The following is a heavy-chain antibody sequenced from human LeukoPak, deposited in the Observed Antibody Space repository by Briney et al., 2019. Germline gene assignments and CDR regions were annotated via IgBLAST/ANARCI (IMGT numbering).Heavy chain of an antibody. D-gene: IGHD2-8*01. CDR1: GYTFTSYH. CDR2: INLSGSST. CDR3: ARDYVDDIPMIKDY. V-gene: IGHV1-46*01. J-gene: IGHJ4*02. Sequence: VASVKVSCKASGYTFTSYHMHWVRQAPGQGLEWMGKINLSGSSTTYAQKFQGRVTMTRDTSTSTVYMELSSLRSEDTAVYYCARDYVDDIPMIKDYWGQGTLVTVSS.